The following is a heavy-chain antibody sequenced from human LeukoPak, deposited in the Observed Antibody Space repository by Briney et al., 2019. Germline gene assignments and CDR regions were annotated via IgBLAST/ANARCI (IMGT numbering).Heavy chain of an antibody. CDR3: ARALYSSSFHWFDR. Sequence: PGGSLRHSCAASGFTFSNYWMSWVRQAPGKGLEWVANMKQDGSENYYVDSVKGRFTISRDNAKNSLYLQMNSLRAEDMAVYYCARALYSSSFHWFDRWGQGTLVTVSS. CDR1: GFTFSNYW. J-gene: IGHJ5*02. D-gene: IGHD6-13*01. CDR2: MKQDGSEN. V-gene: IGHV3-7*04.